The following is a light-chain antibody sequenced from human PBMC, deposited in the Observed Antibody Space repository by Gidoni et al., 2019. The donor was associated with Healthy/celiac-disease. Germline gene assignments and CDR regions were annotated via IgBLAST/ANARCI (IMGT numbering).Light chain of an antibody. Sequence: QSALPQLPSVSGSPGQSITNSCTGTSSDVGGYNYGSWYQQHPGKAPKLMIYEVSNRPSGVSNRFSGSKSGNTASLTISGLQAEDEADYDCSSYTSSSMLVFGTGTKVTVL. V-gene: IGLV2-14*01. J-gene: IGLJ1*01. CDR1: SSDVGGYNY. CDR2: EVS. CDR3: SSYTSSSMLV.